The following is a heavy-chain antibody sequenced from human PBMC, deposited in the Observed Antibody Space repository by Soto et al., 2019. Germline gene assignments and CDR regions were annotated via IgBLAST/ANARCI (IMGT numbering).Heavy chain of an antibody. V-gene: IGHV3-33*01. CDR2: IWYDGSKE. CDR3: ARDFGPSVVIIEY. Sequence: QVQLVESGGGVVQPGRSLRLSCAASGFTFSTYAMYWVRQAPGKGLEWVAVIWYDGSKEFYVDSVKGRFTISRDNSKNTLYLQMNSLRAEDTAMYFCARDFGPSVVIIEYWGQGTLVAVSS. CDR1: GFTFSTYA. D-gene: IGHD2-15*01. J-gene: IGHJ4*01.